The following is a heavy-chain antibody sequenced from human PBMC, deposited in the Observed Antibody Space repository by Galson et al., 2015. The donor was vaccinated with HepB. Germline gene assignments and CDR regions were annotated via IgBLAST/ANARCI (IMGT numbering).Heavy chain of an antibody. CDR2: INTNTGNP. V-gene: IGHV7-4-1*02. Sequence: SVKVSCKASGYTFTSYAMNWVRQAPGQGLEWMGWINTNTGNPTYAQGFTGRFVFSLDTSVSTAYLQISSLKAEDTAVYYCARDSGTRFLEWLYYYYMDVWGKGTTVTVSS. J-gene: IGHJ6*03. D-gene: IGHD3-3*01. CDR1: GYTFTSYA. CDR3: ARDSGTRFLEWLYYYYMDV.